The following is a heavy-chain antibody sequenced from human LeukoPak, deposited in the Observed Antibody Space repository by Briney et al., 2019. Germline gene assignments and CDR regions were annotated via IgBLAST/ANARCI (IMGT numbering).Heavy chain of an antibody. CDR3: ARGTVTMVDY. V-gene: IGHV3-66*01. CDR2: IYSGGST. Sequence: AGGSLRLSCAASGFTVSSNYMSWVRQAPGRGLEWVSVIYSGGSTYYADSVKGRFTISRDNSKNTLFLRMNSLRAGDTAVYYCARGTVTMVDYWGQGTLVTVSS. D-gene: IGHD3-10*01. J-gene: IGHJ4*02. CDR1: GFTVSSNY.